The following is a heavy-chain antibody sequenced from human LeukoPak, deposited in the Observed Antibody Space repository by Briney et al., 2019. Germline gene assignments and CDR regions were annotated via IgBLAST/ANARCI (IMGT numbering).Heavy chain of an antibody. CDR1: GFTVSGNY. CDR2: IYSGGTT. J-gene: IGHJ6*04. D-gene: IGHD3-10*01. V-gene: IGHV3-53*01. Sequence: GGSLRLSCAVSGFTVSGNYMSWVRQAPGKGLEWVSLIYSGGTTYYADSVKGRFTISRDNSKNTLYLQMNSLRAEDTALYYCARYDSDAGAVDVWGKGTTVTASS. CDR3: ARYDSDAGAVDV.